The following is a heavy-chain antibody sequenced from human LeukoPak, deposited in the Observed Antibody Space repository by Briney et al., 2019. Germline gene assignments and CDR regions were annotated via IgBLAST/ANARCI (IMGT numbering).Heavy chain of an antibody. CDR1: GGTFSSYA. Sequence: ASVKVSCKASGGTFSSYAISWVRQAPGQGLEWMGGIIPIFGTANYAQKFQGRVTITADKSTSTAYMELSSLRSEDTAVYYCARDQVAAATHREYAFDIWGQGTMVTVSS. J-gene: IGHJ3*02. V-gene: IGHV1-69*06. D-gene: IGHD6-13*01. CDR2: IIPIFGTA. CDR3: ARDQVAAATHREYAFDI.